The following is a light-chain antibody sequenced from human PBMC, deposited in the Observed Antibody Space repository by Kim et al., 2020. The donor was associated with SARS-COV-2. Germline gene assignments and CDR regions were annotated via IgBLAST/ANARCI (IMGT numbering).Light chain of an antibody. CDR3: QQANSFPIT. CDR2: ATS. CDR1: QAITTW. V-gene: IGKV1-12*01. J-gene: IGKJ5*01. Sequence: DIQMTQSPSTVSASVGDRVTITCRASQAITTWLAWYQQKPGKAPKLLIYATSTLESGVPSRFSGSGSGTDFTLTISSLQPEDFATYYCQQANSFPITFGQGTRLEIK.